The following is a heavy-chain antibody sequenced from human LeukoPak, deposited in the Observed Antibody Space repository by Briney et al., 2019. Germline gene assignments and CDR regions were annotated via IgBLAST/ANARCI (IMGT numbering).Heavy chain of an antibody. Sequence: GGSLRLSCAASGFTFSRYEMNWVRQAPGKGLEWVSYISRSGDTIYFADSVKGRFTISRDNAKNSLYLQMSSLRAEDTAVYYCARAINYGSGSYYLPGYYYGMDVWGQGTTVTVSS. V-gene: IGHV3-48*03. CDR2: ISRSGDTI. CDR3: ARAINYGSGSYYLPGYYYGMDV. CDR1: GFTFSRYE. J-gene: IGHJ6*02. D-gene: IGHD3-10*01.